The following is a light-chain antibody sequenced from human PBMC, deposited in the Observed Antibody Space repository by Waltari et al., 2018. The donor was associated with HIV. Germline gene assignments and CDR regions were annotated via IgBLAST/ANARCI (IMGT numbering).Light chain of an antibody. J-gene: IGLJ3*02. Sequence: SSELTQPHSVSVSPGQTAKITCSGDALPMQYSYWYQQKPGQAPVLGIYKDGERPAGISERFSGSSSGATVALTVSGFQAEDEADYYCQSAHRNAKVFGGGTKLTVL. CDR2: KDG. V-gene: IGLV3-25*03. CDR1: ALPMQY. CDR3: QSAHRNAKV.